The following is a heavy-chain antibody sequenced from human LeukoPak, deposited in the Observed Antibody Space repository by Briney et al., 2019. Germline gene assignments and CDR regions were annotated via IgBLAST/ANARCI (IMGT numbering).Heavy chain of an antibody. Sequence: SETLSLTCTVSGGSIGTSHYYWGWLRQPPGKGLEWIGSIYTSGSTNYNPSLKSRVTISVDTSKNQFSLKLSSVTAADTAVYYCARVRMVRGVMHRGNWFDPWGQGTLVTVSS. D-gene: IGHD3-10*01. J-gene: IGHJ5*02. CDR3: ARVRMVRGVMHRGNWFDP. V-gene: IGHV4-39*07. CDR1: GGSIGTSHYY. CDR2: IYTSGST.